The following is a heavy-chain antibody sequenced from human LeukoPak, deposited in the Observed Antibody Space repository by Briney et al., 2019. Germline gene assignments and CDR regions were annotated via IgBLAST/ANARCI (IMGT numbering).Heavy chain of an antibody. V-gene: IGHV3-33*06. D-gene: IGHD3-22*01. J-gene: IGHJ4*02. CDR1: GFTFSSYG. CDR2: IWYDGSNK. Sequence: PGGSLRLSCAASGFTFSSYGMHWVRQAPGKGLEWVAVIWYDGSNKYYADSVKGRFTISRDNSKNTLCLQMNSLRAEDTAVDYCAKGIVYDSSGTFDYWGQGKLVTVTA. CDR3: AKGIVYDSSGTFDY.